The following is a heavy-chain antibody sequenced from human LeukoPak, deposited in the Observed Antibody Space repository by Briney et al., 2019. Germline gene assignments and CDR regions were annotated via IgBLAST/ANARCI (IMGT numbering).Heavy chain of an antibody. CDR3: ARGDYYDSQFDY. J-gene: IGHJ4*02. D-gene: IGHD3-22*01. V-gene: IGHV4-30-4*01. CDR2: IYYSGST. CDR1: GGSISSGDYY. Sequence: PSQTLSLTCTVSGGSISSGDYYWSWIRQPPGKGLEWIGYIYYSGSTYYNPSLKSRVTISVDTSKNQLSLKLSSVTAADTAVYYCARGDYYDSQFDYWGQGTLVTVSS.